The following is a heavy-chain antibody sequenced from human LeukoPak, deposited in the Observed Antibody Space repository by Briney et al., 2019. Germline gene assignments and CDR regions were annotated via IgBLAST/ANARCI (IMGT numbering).Heavy chain of an antibody. CDR1: GFSVSSNY. J-gene: IGHJ4*02. Sequence: PGGSLRLSCAASGFSVSSNYVSWVRQAPGKGLEWVSAINSNGGSTYYADSVKGRFTISRDNSKNTLYLQMNSLRAEDTAVYYCAKGPLPRIDYWGQGTLVTVSS. CDR2: INSNGGST. V-gene: IGHV3-23*01. CDR3: AKGPLPRIDY.